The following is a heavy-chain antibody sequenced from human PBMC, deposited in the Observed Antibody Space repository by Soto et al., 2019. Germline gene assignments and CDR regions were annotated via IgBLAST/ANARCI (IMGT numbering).Heavy chain of an antibody. CDR2: IKGDETST. V-gene: IGHV3-74*01. J-gene: IGHJ4*02. D-gene: IGHD3-10*01. Sequence: PGGSLRLSCAASGCTFSNYWMHWVRQVPGKGLVWVARIKGDETSTGYADSLKGRFTIFRDNVKNTLYLQMNSLRAEDTAVYYCARGVRGYYGFDYWGRGTLVTVSS. CDR1: GCTFSNYW. CDR3: ARGVRGYYGFDY.